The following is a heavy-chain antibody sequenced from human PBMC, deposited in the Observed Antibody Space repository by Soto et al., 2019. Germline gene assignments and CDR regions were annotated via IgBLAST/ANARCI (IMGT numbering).Heavy chain of an antibody. CDR3: ARSQGYYYDSSGYPRDAFDI. CDR2: ISYDGTNK. V-gene: IGHV3-30*04. CDR1: GFSFSRHT. Sequence: PGGSLRLSCAASGFSFSRHTMNWIRQAPGKGLEWVASISYDGTNKYYADSVKGRFTISRDNSKNTLYLQMNSLRAEDTAVYYCARSQGYYYDSSGYPRDAFDIWGQGTMVTVSS. J-gene: IGHJ3*02. D-gene: IGHD3-22*01.